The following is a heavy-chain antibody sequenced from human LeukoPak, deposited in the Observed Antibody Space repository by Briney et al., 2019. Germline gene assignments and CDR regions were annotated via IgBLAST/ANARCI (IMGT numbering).Heavy chain of an antibody. D-gene: IGHD1-26*01. CDR3: AREYAGSWHTFDI. CDR1: DFSFSTYR. CDR2: ITTGSNTM. J-gene: IGHJ3*02. V-gene: IGHV3-48*02. Sequence: GGSLRLSCAASDFSFSTYRMDWVRQAPGKGLEWVAYITTGSNTMNYADSVQGRFTISSDDAKNSLYLQMNSLRDEDTAVYYCAREYAGSWHTFDIWGQGTMVTVSS.